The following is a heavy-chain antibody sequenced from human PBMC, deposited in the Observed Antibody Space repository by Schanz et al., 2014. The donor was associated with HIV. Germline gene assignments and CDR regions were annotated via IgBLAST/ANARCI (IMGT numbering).Heavy chain of an antibody. CDR3: ARDRPVIVGATRADGGTDFDY. J-gene: IGHJ4*02. D-gene: IGHD1-26*01. Sequence: QLQLQESGPGLVKPSETLSLTCIVSGGSISSSSFSWGWIRQSPGKGLEWIGTIYYSGNTHYNPSLRGRLTISVDTSKNQFSLEVNSVTAADTAVYYCARDRPVIVGATRADGGTDFDYWGQGTLVTVSS. V-gene: IGHV4-39*07. CDR2: IYYSGNT. CDR1: GGSISSSSFS.